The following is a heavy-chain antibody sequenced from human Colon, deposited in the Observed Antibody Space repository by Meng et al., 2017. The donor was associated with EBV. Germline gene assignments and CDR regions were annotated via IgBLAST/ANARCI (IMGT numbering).Heavy chain of an antibody. CDR2: IHHSGSA. Sequence: QVRVQESGPGLFAPSQTLSLTCTVSGGSMSSGNYYWSWIRQPPGKGLEWIGYIHHSGSAYYNPSLKSRVSISVDTSKNQFSLNLNSMTAADTAVYYCASFDHIPRRNYFDYWGQGTLVTVSS. V-gene: IGHV4-30-4*01. J-gene: IGHJ4*02. D-gene: IGHD2-21*01. CDR3: ASFDHIPRRNYFDY. CDR1: GGSMSSGNYY.